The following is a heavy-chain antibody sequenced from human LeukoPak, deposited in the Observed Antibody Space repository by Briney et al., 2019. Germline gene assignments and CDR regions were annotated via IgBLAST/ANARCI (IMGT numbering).Heavy chain of an antibody. J-gene: IGHJ5*02. CDR1: GGSFIGYY. V-gene: IGHV4-34*01. CDR3: ARGGNIWSGLSGRNWFDP. D-gene: IGHD3-3*01. Sequence: SEPLSLPCAVSGGSFIGYYWSWIRQPPGTGLEWIGEVNHSGSTNYNPSLKSRVTISGDTSNNQFSLRLSSVTAADTAVYYCARGGNIWSGLSGRNWFDPWGQGTLVTVSS. CDR2: VNHSGST.